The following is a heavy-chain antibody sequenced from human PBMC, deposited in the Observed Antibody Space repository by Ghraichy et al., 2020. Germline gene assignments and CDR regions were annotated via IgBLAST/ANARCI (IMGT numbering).Heavy chain of an antibody. CDR3: ARVFGITGTTSMHAFDI. D-gene: IGHD1-7*01. V-gene: IGHV7-4-1*02. CDR2: INTNTGNP. CDR1: GNTFTNYP. J-gene: IGHJ3*02. Sequence: ASVKVSCKASGNTFTNYPMNWVRQAPGQGLEWMGWINTNTGNPTYAQGFTGRFVFSLDTSVSTAYLQISSLKAEDTAVYYCARVFGITGTTSMHAFDIWGQGTMVTVSS.